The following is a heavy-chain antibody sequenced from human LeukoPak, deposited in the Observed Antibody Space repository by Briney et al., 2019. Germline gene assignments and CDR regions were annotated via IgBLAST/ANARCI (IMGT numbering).Heavy chain of an antibody. Sequence: SETLSLTCTVSGGSISSSSYYWGWIRQPPGKGLEWIGSIYYSGSTYYNPSLKSRVTISVDTSKNQFSLKLSSVTAADTAVYYCARLPITMVRGVITRHYYYYYYMDVWGKGTTVTISS. J-gene: IGHJ6*03. CDR1: GGSISSSSYY. CDR2: IYYSGST. V-gene: IGHV4-39*01. CDR3: ARLPITMVRGVITRHYYYYYYMDV. D-gene: IGHD3-10*01.